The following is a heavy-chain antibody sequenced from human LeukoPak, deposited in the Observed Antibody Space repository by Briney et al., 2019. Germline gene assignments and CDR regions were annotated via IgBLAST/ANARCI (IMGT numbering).Heavy chain of an antibody. D-gene: IGHD1-26*01. CDR2: IYSGGST. Sequence: GGSLRLSCAASGFTVSSNYMSWVRQAPGKGLEWVSVIYSGGSTYYADSVKGRFTISRDNSKNTLYLQMNSLRAEDTAVYYCARDIVSGGSYDAFDIWGQGTMVTVSS. V-gene: IGHV3-53*01. CDR3: ARDIVSGGSYDAFDI. CDR1: GFTVSSNY. J-gene: IGHJ3*02.